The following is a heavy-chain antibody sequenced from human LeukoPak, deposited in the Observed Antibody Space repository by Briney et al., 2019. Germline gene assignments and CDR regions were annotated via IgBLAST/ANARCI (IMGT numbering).Heavy chain of an antibody. D-gene: IGHD1-26*01. CDR3: ARGSSLGGSPVLD. V-gene: IGHV4-30-2*01. Sequence: PSQTLSLACAVSGGFISSGGYSWSWIRQPPGKGLEWIGYIYHSGSTYYNPSLKSRVTISVDRSKNQFSLKLSSVTAADTAVYYCARGSSLGGSPVLDWGQGTLVTVSS. CDR2: IYHSGST. CDR1: GGFISSGGYS. J-gene: IGHJ4*02.